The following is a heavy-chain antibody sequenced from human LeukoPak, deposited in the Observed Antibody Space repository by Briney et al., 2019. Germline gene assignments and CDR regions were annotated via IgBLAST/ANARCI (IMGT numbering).Heavy chain of an antibody. CDR2: IYYSGST. CDR1: GGSISSGGYY. Sequence: PSQTLSLTCAVSGGSISSGGYYWSWIRQHPGKGLEWIGYIYYSGSTYYNPSLKSRVTISVDTSKNQFSLKLSSVTAADTAVYYCARGEEDYFDYWGQGTLVTVSS. J-gene: IGHJ4*02. V-gene: IGHV4-31*11. D-gene: IGHD1-26*01. CDR3: ARGEEDYFDY.